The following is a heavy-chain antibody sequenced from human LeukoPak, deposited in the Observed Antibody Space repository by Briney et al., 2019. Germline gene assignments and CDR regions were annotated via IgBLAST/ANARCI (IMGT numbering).Heavy chain of an antibody. CDR3: ANWVWSGYYSYFDY. D-gene: IGHD3-3*01. J-gene: IGHJ4*02. CDR2: LFTAGRA. Sequence: GGSLRLSCTASGFTVNNYYMTWVRQAPGKGLEWVSGLFTAGRAYYADSVQDRFTISRDSSKNTVFLQMYNLRVEDTGVYYCANWVWSGYYSYFDYWGQGTLVTVSS. CDR1: GFTVNNYY. V-gene: IGHV3-66*01.